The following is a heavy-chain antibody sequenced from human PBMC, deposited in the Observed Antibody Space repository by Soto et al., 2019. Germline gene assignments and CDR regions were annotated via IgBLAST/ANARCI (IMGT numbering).Heavy chain of an antibody. J-gene: IGHJ3*02. Sequence: QPGGSLGLSCAASGFSVSSNYMSWVRQAPGKGLEWVSVIYSGGSTYYADSVKGRFTISRHNSKNTLYLQMNSLRAEDTAVYYCARASVPEYYYDSSGYIFPPHDAFDIWGQGTMVTVSS. CDR3: ARASVPEYYYDSSGYIFPPHDAFDI. D-gene: IGHD3-22*01. CDR1: GFSVSSNY. V-gene: IGHV3-53*04. CDR2: IYSGGST.